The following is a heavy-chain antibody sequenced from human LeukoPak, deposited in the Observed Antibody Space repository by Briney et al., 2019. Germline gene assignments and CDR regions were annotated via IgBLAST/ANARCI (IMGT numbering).Heavy chain of an antibody. J-gene: IGHJ4*02. CDR2: IYYTGST. D-gene: IGHD4-17*01. CDR3: AKLDYGDSGCFDY. Sequence: SETLSLTCTVSAGSITNYYWSWIRQPPGKGLEWIGYIYYTGSTNYNPSLGSRVTISVDTSKNQFSLKLSSVTAADTAVYYCAKLDYGDSGCFDYWGQGTLVTVSS. CDR1: AGSITNYY. V-gene: IGHV4-59*08.